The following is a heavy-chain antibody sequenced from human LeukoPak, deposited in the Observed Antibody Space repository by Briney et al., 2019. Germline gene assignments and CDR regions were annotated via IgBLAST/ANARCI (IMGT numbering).Heavy chain of an antibody. D-gene: IGHD6-13*01. V-gene: IGHV4-59*01. J-gene: IGHJ3*02. CDR3: ARYQTPIAAAGSRYAFDI. CDR1: GVSISSYY. Sequence: PSETLSLTCTVSGVSISSYYWSWIRQPPGKGLEWIGYIYYSGSTNYNPSLKSRVTISVDTSKNQFSLKLSSVTAADTAVYYCARYQTPIAAAGSRYAFDIWGQGTMVTVSS. CDR2: IYYSGST.